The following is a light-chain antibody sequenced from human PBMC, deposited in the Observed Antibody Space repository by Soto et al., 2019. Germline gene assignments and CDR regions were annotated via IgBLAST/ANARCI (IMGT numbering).Light chain of an antibody. J-gene: IGKJ2*01. CDR3: QQYNKWLYT. V-gene: IGKV3-15*01. Sequence: EIVMTQSPATLSVSLGERATLSCRASQSVTSNLAWYQQKPGQAPRLLIYDASTRATGIPARFSGSGSGTEFTLTISSLQSEDFAVYYCQQYNKWLYTFGQGTKVEIK. CDR1: QSVTSN. CDR2: DAS.